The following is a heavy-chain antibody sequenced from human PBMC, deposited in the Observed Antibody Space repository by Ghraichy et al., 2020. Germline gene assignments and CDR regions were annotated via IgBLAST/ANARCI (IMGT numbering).Heavy chain of an antibody. J-gene: IGHJ4*02. CDR2: IYYSGST. Sequence: TLSLTCTVSGGSISSGGYYWSWIRQHPGKGLEWIGYIYYSGSTYYNPSLKSRVTISVDTSKNQFSLKLSSVTAADTAVYYCARVTTMVRGVVDYWGQGTLVTVSS. CDR1: GGSISSGGYY. CDR3: ARVTTMVRGVVDY. D-gene: IGHD3-10*01. V-gene: IGHV4-31*03.